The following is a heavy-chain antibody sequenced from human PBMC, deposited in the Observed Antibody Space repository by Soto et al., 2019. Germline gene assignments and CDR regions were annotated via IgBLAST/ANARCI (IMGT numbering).Heavy chain of an antibody. Sequence: QVQLQESGPGLVKTSETLSLTCTVSGGSVSSGPYHWNWVRQPPGKGLEWIGHLSYSGTANYSPSLRGRVTLATDTSKNQFSLRLTSVTAADTDVYYCMRSHGAYWGQGTLVTVSP. V-gene: IGHV4-61*01. CDR1: GGSVSSGPYH. J-gene: IGHJ4*02. CDR3: MRSHGAY. CDR2: LSYSGTA. D-gene: IGHD2-8*01.